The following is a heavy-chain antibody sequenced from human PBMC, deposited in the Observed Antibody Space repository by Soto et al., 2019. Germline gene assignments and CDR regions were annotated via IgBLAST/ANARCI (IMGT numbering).Heavy chain of an antibody. J-gene: IGHJ5*02. Sequence: EVRLVESGGGLVKPGGSLRLSCAASGFTFSDAWMNWVRQAPGKGLEWVGHVTTKTDGETTEYAAFVKGRFSISRDAPTNTLFLQMTRLETDDTAMYYCATLGPSWGKGTLVTVSS. CDR3: ATLGPS. V-gene: IGHV3-15*07. CDR2: VTTKTDGETT. CDR1: GFTFSDAW.